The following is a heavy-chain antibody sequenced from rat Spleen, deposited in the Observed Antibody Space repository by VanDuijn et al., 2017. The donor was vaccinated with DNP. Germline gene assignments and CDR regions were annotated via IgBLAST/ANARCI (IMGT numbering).Heavy chain of an antibody. Sequence: EVQLVESGGGLVQPGRSLKVSCVASGFTFSDFAMAWVRQAPAKGLEWVAYIGSAAYAPYYGDSVKGRFTISRDNAKSTLYLQMNSLRSEDMATYYCARPIYNNHGGFAYWGQGTLVSVSS. CDR2: IGSAAYAP. V-gene: IGHV5S23*01. D-gene: IGHD1-10*01. J-gene: IGHJ3*01. CDR1: GFTFSDFA. CDR3: ARPIYNNHGGFAY.